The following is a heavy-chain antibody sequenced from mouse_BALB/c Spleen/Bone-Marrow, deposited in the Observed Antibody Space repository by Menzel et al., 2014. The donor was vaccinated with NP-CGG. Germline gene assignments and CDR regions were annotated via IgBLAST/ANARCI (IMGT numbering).Heavy chain of an antibody. D-gene: IGHD1-1*01. CDR3: ARENYGSSPAY. J-gene: IGHJ3*01. V-gene: IGHV1S135*01. CDR1: GYEFTSSN. CDR2: IDPYNGGT. Sequence: EVQLQQSGPELVKPGASVRESCKASGYEFTSSNMYWGKQSHEKSLEWIGYIDPYNGGTSYNQKFKGKATLTVDKSSSTAYMHLNSLTSEDSAVYYCARENYGSSPAYWGQGTLVTVSA.